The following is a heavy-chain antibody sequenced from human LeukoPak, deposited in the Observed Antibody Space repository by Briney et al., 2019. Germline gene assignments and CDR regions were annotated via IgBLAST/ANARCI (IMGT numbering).Heavy chain of an antibody. CDR3: ARDNSAGGIAWWFDP. CDR1: GYTLTTYY. D-gene: IGHD3-10*01. J-gene: IGHJ5*02. CDR2: INPTGTAA. V-gene: IGHV1-46*01. Sequence: ASVKVSCKASGYTLTTYYVHWVRQAPGQGLEWVGLINPTGTAALYAQKFQGRITLTRDMSATTDYMELSSLTSEDTAVYYCARDNSAGGIAWWFDPWGQGTLVTVSS.